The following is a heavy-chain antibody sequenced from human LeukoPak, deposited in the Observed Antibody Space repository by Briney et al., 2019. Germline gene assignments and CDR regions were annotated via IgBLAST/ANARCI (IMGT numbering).Heavy chain of an antibody. Sequence: GGSLRLSCAASEFTFSDYYMSWIRQAPGKGLEWVANIKQDGSEKYYVDSVKGRFTISRDNAKNSLYLQMNSLRAEDTAVYYCARGVAGLTDYWGQGTLVTVSS. CDR2: IKQDGSEK. J-gene: IGHJ4*02. CDR1: EFTFSDYY. V-gene: IGHV3-7*01. CDR3: ARGVAGLTDY. D-gene: IGHD6-19*01.